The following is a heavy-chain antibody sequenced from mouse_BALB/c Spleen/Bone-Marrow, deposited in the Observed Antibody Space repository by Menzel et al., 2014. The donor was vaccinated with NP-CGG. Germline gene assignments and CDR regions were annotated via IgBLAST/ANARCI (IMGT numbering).Heavy chain of an antibody. CDR1: GFTFSSYG. CDR3: TRRPLESNSYFDY. Sequence: DVMLVESGGDLVKPGGSLKLSCAASGFTFSSYGMSWVRQTPDKRLEWVATISSGGSYTYYPDSVKGRFTISSDNAKNTLYLQMSSLKSEDTAKYYCTRRPLESNSYFDYWGQGTTLTVSS. D-gene: IGHD2-5*01. V-gene: IGHV5-6*02. J-gene: IGHJ2*01. CDR2: ISSGGSYT.